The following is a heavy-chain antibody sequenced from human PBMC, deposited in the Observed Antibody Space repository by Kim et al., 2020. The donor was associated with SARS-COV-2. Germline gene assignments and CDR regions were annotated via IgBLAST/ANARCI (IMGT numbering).Heavy chain of an antibody. V-gene: IGHV3-33*01. CDR1: GFTFSSYG. CDR3: ARGGVIAAADDAFDI. Sequence: GGSLRLSCAASGFTFSSYGMHWVRQAPGKGLEWVAVIWYDGSNKYYADSVKGRFTISRDNSKNTLYLQMNSLRAEDTAVYYCARGGVIAAADDAFDIWGQGTMVTVSS. D-gene: IGHD6-25*01. J-gene: IGHJ3*02. CDR2: IWYDGSNK.